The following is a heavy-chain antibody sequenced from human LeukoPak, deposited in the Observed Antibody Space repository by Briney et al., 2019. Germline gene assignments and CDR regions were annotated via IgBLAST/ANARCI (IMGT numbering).Heavy chain of an antibody. CDR2: INPNSGGT. CDR1: GYTFTGYY. V-gene: IGHV1-2*02. D-gene: IGHD6-13*01. Sequence: ASVKVSCKASGYTFTGYYMHWVRQAPGQGLEWMGWINPNSGGTNYAQKFQGRVTMTRNTSISTAYMELSSLRSEDTAVYYCARSGSSWYPPDYWGQGTLVTVSS. CDR3: ARSGSSWYPPDY. J-gene: IGHJ4*02.